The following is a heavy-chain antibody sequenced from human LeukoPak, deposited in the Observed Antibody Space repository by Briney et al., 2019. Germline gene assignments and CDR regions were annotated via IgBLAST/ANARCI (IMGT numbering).Heavy chain of an antibody. J-gene: IGHJ5*02. Sequence: ASVKVSCKASGGTFSSYAISWVRQAPGQGLEWMGGIIPIFGTANYAQKFQGRVTITADESTSTAYMELSSLRSEDTAVYYCASVVVLAARGYWFDPWGQGTLVTVSS. CDR3: ASVVVLAARGYWFDP. CDR2: IIPIFGTA. CDR1: GGTFSSYA. D-gene: IGHD2-2*01. V-gene: IGHV1-69*13.